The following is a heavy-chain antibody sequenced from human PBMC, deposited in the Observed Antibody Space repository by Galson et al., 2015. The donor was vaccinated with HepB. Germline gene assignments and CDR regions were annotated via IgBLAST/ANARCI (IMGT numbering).Heavy chain of an antibody. Sequence: SLRLSCAASGFTFSSYAMSWVRQAPGKGLEWVSAISGSGGSTYYADSVKGRFTISRDNSKNTLYLQMNSLRAEDTAVYYCAKPDQITFGGVIVSHFDYWGQGTLVTVSS. CDR3: AKPDQITFGGVIVSHFDY. CDR2: ISGSGGST. D-gene: IGHD3-16*02. CDR1: GFTFSSYA. V-gene: IGHV3-23*01. J-gene: IGHJ4*02.